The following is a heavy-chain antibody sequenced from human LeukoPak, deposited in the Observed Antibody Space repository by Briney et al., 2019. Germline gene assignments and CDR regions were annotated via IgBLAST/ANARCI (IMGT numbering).Heavy chain of an antibody. CDR2: IYPGDSDT. CDR3: ARAYGPYFDY. D-gene: IGHD4-17*01. Sequence: GESLKISCKGSGYIFTSYWIGWVRQMPGKGLDWMGIIYPGDSDTRYSPSFQGQVTISADKSISTAYLQWSSLKAPDHAMYSCARAYGPYFDYWGQGTLVTVSS. CDR1: GYIFTSYW. V-gene: IGHV5-51*01. J-gene: IGHJ4*02.